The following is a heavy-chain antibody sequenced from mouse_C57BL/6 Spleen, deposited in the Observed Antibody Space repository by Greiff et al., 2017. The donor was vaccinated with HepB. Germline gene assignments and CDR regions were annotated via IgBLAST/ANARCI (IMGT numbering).Heavy chain of an antibody. Sequence: QVQLQQSGAELMKPGASVKLSCKATGYTFTGYWIEWVKQRPGHGLEWIGEILPGSGSTNYNEKFKGKATFTADPSSNTAYMQLSSLTTEDSAIYYCARRKKDVFDYWGQGTTLTVSS. CDR3: ARRKKDVFDY. CDR2: ILPGSGST. J-gene: IGHJ2*01. V-gene: IGHV1-9*01. CDR1: GYTFTGYW.